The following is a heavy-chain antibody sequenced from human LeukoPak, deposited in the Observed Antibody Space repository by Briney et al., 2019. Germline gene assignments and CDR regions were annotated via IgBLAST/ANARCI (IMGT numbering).Heavy chain of an antibody. Sequence: PSETLTLTCTVSGGTIRSSHWSWIRQAPGKGLEFIWYIYYSGTSNYNPSLKSRGTMSVDTSNNQLSLKWNSVTAADTAVYYCAKAAGYSTIYGFDPWGQGTLVTVSS. J-gene: IGHJ5*02. CDR3: AKAAGYSTIYGFDP. D-gene: IGHD6-13*01. CDR2: IYYSGTS. V-gene: IGHV4-59*01. CDR1: GGTIRSSH.